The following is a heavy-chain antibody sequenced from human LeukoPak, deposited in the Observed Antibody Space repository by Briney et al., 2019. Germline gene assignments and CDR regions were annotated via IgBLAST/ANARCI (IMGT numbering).Heavy chain of an antibody. Sequence: PSETLSLTCAVSGYSISSGYYWGWIRQPPGKGPEWIGSIYHSGSTYYNPSLKSRVTISVDTSKNQFSLKLSSVTAADTAVYYCARGPSSSDWFDPWGQGTLVTVSS. CDR1: GYSISSGYY. CDR3: ARGPSSSDWFDP. J-gene: IGHJ5*02. D-gene: IGHD6-6*01. CDR2: IYHSGST. V-gene: IGHV4-38-2*01.